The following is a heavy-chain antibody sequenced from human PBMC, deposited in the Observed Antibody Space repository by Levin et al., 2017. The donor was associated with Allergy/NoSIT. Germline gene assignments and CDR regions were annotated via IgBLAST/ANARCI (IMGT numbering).Heavy chain of an antibody. CDR1: GGSFSGYY. J-gene: IGHJ5*02. V-gene: IGHV4-34*01. CDR2: ITHSGSS. CDR3: ARGGVVAGTGSRGWFDP. D-gene: IGHD6-19*01. Sequence: PSETLSLTCAVYGGSFSGYYWTWIRQPPGKGLEWIGEITHSGSSNHNPSLKSRVTISVDTSKNQFSLKLSSVTAADTAMYYCARGGVVAGTGSRGWFDPWGQGTLVTVSS.